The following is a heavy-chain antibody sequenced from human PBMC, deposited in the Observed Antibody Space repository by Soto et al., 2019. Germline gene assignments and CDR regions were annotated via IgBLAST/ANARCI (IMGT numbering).Heavy chain of an antibody. CDR1: GYTCTIYC. D-gene: IGHD2-8*01. CDR3: ARFAELRINAYTYYSMNG. CDR2: ISAYNGNT. Sequence: ASVKVSCKASGYTCTIYCISWVRQAPGQGNEWMGWISAYNGNTNYAQKLQGRVTMTTDTSTSTAYMELGSLRSDDTTVYYCARFAELRINAYTYYSMNGWGQGTTVTFSS. J-gene: IGHJ6*02. V-gene: IGHV1-18*01.